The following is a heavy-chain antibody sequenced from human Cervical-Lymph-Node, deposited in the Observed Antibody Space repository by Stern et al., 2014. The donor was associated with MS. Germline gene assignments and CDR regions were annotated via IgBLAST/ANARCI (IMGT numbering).Heavy chain of an antibody. CDR2: LYWDEDK. V-gene: IGHV2-5*02. D-gene: IGHD2-15*01. CDR1: GFSLSTSGVG. J-gene: IGHJ4*02. CDR3: AHRLRYCSGGSCYTKFDY. Sequence: ESGPTLVKPTQTLTLTCTFSGFSLSTSGVGVGWIRQPPGKALEWLALLYWDEDKRYSPSLKSRLTITKDTSKNQVVLTMTNMDPVDTATYYCAHRLRYCSGGSCYTKFDYWGQGTLVTVSS.